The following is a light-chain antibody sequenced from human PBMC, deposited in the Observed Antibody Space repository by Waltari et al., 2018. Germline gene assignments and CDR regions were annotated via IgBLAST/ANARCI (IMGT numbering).Light chain of an antibody. CDR3: QQSYTSPPYT. Sequence: DTQMTQSPSSLSASVGDRVTVTCRARQSIGTSLNWYQQKSGQAPKLLISTESTLQSGVPSRFSGSGSGTDFTLTISSLQPEDFATYYCQQSYTSPPYTFGQGTKLEI. CDR2: TES. J-gene: IGKJ2*01. CDR1: QSIGTS. V-gene: IGKV1-39*01.